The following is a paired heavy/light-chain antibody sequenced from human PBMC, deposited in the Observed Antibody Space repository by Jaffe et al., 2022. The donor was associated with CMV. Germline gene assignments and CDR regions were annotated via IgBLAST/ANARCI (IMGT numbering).Heavy chain of an antibody. J-gene: IGHJ5*02. Sequence: QVQLVQSGAEVKKPGASVKVSCKASGYTFTGYYMHWVRQAPGQGLEWMGWINPNSGGTNYAQKFQGWVTMTRDTSISTAYMELSRLRSDDTAVYYCARVYDSSGYYPNWFDPWGQGTLVTVSS. CDR3: ARVYDSSGYYPNWFDP. CDR1: GYTFTGYY. V-gene: IGHV1-2*04. CDR2: INPNSGGT. D-gene: IGHD3-22*01.
Light chain of an antibody. Sequence: QSALTQPASVSGSPGQSITISCTGTSSDVGSYNLVSWYQQHPGKAPKLMIYEVSKRPSGVSNRFSGSKSGNTASLTISGLQAEDEADYYCCSYAGSSTSDDVVFGGGTKLTVL. CDR2: EVS. V-gene: IGLV2-23*02. J-gene: IGLJ2*01. CDR1: SSDVGSYNL. CDR3: CSYAGSSTSDDVV.